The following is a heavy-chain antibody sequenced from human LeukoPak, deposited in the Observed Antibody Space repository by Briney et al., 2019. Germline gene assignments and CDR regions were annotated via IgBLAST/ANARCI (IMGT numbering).Heavy chain of an antibody. CDR3: AKVRGSDAFDI. J-gene: IGHJ3*02. Sequence: GGSLRLSCAASGFTISSYRMKWVRQAPGKGLEWVSSISSSSSYIDYADSVKGRFTISRDNAKNTLYLQMNSLRAEDTAVYYCAKVRGSDAFDIWGQGTMVTVSS. CDR1: GFTISSYR. CDR2: ISSSSSYI. D-gene: IGHD3-10*01. V-gene: IGHV3-21*04.